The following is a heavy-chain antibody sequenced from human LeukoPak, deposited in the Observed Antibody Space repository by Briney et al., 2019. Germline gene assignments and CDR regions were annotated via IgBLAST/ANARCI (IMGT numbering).Heavy chain of an antibody. CDR1: GGSISSGGYY. V-gene: IGHV4-30-2*01. CDR3: ARPGITIFGGEADAFDI. J-gene: IGHJ3*02. Sequence: SETLSLTCTVSGGSISSGGYYWSWIRQPPGKGLEWIGYIYHSGSTYYNPSLKSRVTISVDRSKNQFSLKLSSVTAADTAVYYCARPGITIFGGEADAFDIWGQGTMVTVSS. D-gene: IGHD3-3*01. CDR2: IYHSGST.